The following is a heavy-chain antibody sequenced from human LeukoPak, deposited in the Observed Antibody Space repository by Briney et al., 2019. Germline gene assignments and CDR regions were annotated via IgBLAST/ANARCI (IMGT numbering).Heavy chain of an antibody. CDR1: GGSFSGYY. Sequence: KSSETLSLTCAVYGGSFSGYYCSWIRQPPGKGLEWIGEINHSGSTNYNPSLKSRVTILVDTSKNQFSLKLSSVTAADTAVYYCARGGRVVPAAILGWGQGTLVTVSS. CDR2: INHSGST. D-gene: IGHD2-2*02. CDR3: ARGGRVVPAAILG. V-gene: IGHV4-34*01. J-gene: IGHJ4*02.